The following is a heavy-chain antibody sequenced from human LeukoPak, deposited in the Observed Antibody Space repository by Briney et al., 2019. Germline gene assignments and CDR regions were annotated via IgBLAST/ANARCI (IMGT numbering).Heavy chain of an antibody. V-gene: IGHV4-4*02. CDR3: ARGPGYWYFDL. J-gene: IGHJ2*01. CDR2: IYHSGST. Sequence: PSETLSLTCAVSGGSISSSNWWSWVRQPPGKGLEWIGEIYHSGSTNYNPSLKSRVTISVDTSKSQFSLKLSSMTAADTAVYYCARGPGYWYFDLWGRGTLVTVSS. CDR1: GGSISSSNW.